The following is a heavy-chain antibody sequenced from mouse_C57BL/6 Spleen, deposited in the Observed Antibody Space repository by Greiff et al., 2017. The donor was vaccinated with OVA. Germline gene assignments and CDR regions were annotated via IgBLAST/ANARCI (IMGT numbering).Heavy chain of an antibody. CDR2: ISYDGSN. V-gene: IGHV3-6*01. D-gene: IGHD2-4*01. CDR1: GYSITSGYY. Sequence: EVKLQESGPGLVKPSQSLSLTCSVTGYSITSGYYWNWIRQFPGNKLEWMGYISYDGSNNYNPSLKNRISITRDTSKNQFFLKLNSVTTEDTATYYCARPYYDYDEGVYAMDYWGQGTSVTVSS. J-gene: IGHJ4*01. CDR3: ARPYYDYDEGVYAMDY.